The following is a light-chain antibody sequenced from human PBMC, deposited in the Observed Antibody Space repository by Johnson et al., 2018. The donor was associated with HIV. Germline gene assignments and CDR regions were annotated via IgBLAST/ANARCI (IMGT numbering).Light chain of an antibody. CDR3: GTWDSSLSAYV. Sequence: QSVLTQPPSVSVAPGQKVTISCSGSSSNIGNNYVSWYQVLPGTAPKLLIYENNKRPSGIPDRFSGSKSGTSATLGITGLQTGDEADYYCGTWDSSLSAYVFGTGTKVTVL. CDR2: ENN. CDR1: SSNIGNNY. V-gene: IGLV1-51*02. J-gene: IGLJ1*01.